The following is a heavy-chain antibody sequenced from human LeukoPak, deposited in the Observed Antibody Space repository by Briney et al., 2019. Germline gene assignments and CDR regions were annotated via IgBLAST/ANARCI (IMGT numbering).Heavy chain of an antibody. CDR3: ARSLLD. V-gene: IGHV3-74*01. CDR1: GFTFSTHW. CDR2: INSDGSTT. Sequence: GGSLRLSCAASGFTFSTHWMHWVRQAPGKGLVWVSQINSDGSTTIYADSVEGRFTISRDNAKNTVYLQMNRLGAEDTAVYYCARSLLDWGHGTLVTVPS. D-gene: IGHD2-21*01. J-gene: IGHJ4*01.